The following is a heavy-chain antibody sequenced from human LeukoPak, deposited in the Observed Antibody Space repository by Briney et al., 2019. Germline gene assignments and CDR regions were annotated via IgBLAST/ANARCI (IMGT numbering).Heavy chain of an antibody. Sequence: SETLSLTCTVSGGSISSYYWSWIRQPAGKGLEWIGRINTSGTTNYNPSLKSRVTMSVDTSKNHFSLKLSSVTAADTAVYYCAGDVYYYDSSGYYSYYFDYWGQGTLVTVSS. CDR3: AGDVYYYDSSGYYSYYFDY. CDR2: INTSGTT. CDR1: GGSISSYY. J-gene: IGHJ4*02. V-gene: IGHV4-4*07. D-gene: IGHD3-22*01.